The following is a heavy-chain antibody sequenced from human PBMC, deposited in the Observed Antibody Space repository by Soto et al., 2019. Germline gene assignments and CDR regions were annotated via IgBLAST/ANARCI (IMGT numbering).Heavy chain of an antibody. V-gene: IGHV4-39*01. J-gene: IGHJ5*02. CDR1: GGSIRSGSNY. D-gene: IGHD3-10*01. CDR3: VRQTIVRGVLSWFDP. CDR2: VYYNGNT. Sequence: QLQLQESGPRLVKPSETLSLICSVSGGSIRSGSNYWAWIRQPPGKGLDWIGTVYYNGNTYYNASLKSRVTISADTSKNQFSLKLSSVSAADTAVYYCVRQTIVRGVLSWFDPWGQGTLVTVS.